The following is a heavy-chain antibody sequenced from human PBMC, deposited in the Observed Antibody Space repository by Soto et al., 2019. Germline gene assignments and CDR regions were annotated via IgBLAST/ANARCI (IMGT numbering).Heavy chain of an antibody. Sequence: PSETGSLTCTVSGGSISSYYWSWIRRPPGKGLEWIGYIYYSGSTNYNPFLKSRVTISVDTSKNQFSLKLSSVTAADTAVYYCARWRAFDIWGQGTMVTVS. J-gene: IGHJ3*02. CDR3: ARWRAFDI. CDR2: IYYSGST. CDR1: GGSISSYY. V-gene: IGHV4-59*01.